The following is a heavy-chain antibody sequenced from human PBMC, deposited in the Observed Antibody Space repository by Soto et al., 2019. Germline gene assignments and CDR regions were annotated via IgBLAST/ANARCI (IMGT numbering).Heavy chain of an antibody. CDR2: ISAQNGNT. D-gene: IGHD1-1*01. Sequence: QVHLVQSGAEVKKPGASVKVSCKGSGYAFTTYGITWVRQAPGQGLEWMGWISAQNGNTNYAQKLQGRVTVTRDTSSSTAYMELRSLRSDDTAVYYCARGRYGDYWGQGALVTVSS. CDR3: ARGRYGDY. CDR1: GYAFTTYG. V-gene: IGHV1-18*01. J-gene: IGHJ4*02.